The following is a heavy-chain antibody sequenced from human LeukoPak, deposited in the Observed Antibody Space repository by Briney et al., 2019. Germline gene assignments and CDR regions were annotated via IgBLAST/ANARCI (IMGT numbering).Heavy chain of an antibody. CDR2: ISYDGSNK. J-gene: IGHJ4*02. V-gene: IGHV3-30*18. Sequence: GGSLRLSCAASGFTFSSYGMHWVRQAPGKGLEWVAVISYDGSNKYYADSVKGRFTISRGNSKNTLYLQMNSLRAEDTAVYYCAKDSRRKSVYYFDYWGQGTLVTVSS. CDR1: GFTFSSYG. CDR3: AKDSRRKSVYYFDY.